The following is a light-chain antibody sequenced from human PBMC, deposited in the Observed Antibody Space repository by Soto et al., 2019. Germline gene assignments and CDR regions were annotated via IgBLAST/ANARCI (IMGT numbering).Light chain of an antibody. CDR1: QTISGF. CDR3: QQSYTTLGT. J-gene: IGKJ1*01. CDR2: SAS. V-gene: IGKV1-39*01. Sequence: MQMNQSPSSLSAFVGDRVTITCRASQTISGFLNWYQQKPGKAPGLLIHSASTLQSGVPSRFSGGGSGTEFTLTISSLQPEDFATYYCQQSYTTLGTFGQGTKVDNK.